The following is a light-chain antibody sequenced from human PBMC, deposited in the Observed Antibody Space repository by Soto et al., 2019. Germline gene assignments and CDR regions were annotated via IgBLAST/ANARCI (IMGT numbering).Light chain of an antibody. Sequence: QSVLTKPPSVSGAPGQRVTISCTVSSSNIGAGYDVHWYQQLPGTAPKLLIYGNSNRPSGVPDRFSGSKSGTSASLAITGLQAEDEADYYCQSYDSRLSVVFGGGTKVTVL. J-gene: IGLJ2*01. CDR3: QSYDSRLSVV. CDR2: GNS. CDR1: SSNIGAGYD. V-gene: IGLV1-40*01.